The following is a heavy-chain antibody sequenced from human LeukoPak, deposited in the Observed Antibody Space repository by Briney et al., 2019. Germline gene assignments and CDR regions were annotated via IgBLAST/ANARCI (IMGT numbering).Heavy chain of an antibody. J-gene: IGHJ4*02. V-gene: IGHV3-74*01. D-gene: IGHD1-26*01. CDR1: GFTFTNYG. CDR2: INSDGRRT. CDR3: ARNYNGMSY. Sequence: GGSLRLSCVASGFTFTNYGMMWVRQAPGKGLVWVSYINSDGRRTTYADSVKGRFTISRDNAKNTLYLQMNSLRAEDTAMYYCARNYNGMSYWGQGTLVTVSS.